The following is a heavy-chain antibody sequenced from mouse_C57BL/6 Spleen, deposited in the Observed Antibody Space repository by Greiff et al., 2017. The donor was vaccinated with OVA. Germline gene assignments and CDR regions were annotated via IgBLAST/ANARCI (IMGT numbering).Heavy chain of an antibody. CDR2: ISSGSSTI. Sequence: EVMLVESGGGLVKPGGSLKLSCAASGFTFSDYGMHWVRQAPEKGLEWVAYISSGSSTIYYADTVKGRFTISRDNAKNTLFLQMTSLRSEDTAMYYCARPPTVVAPGFAYWGQGTLVTVSA. D-gene: IGHD1-1*01. CDR3: ARPPTVVAPGFAY. CDR1: GFTFSDYG. J-gene: IGHJ3*01. V-gene: IGHV5-17*01.